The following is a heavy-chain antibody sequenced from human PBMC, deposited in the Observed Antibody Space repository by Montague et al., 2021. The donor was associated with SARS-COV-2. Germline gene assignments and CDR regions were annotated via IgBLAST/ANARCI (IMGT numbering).Heavy chain of an antibody. D-gene: IGHD1-14*01. CDR1: EFTFSSHD. V-gene: IGHV3-66*01. J-gene: IGHJ6*02. Sequence: SLRLSCAASEFTFSSHDMSWVRQAPGKGLEWVSVIYSDDATYYANSVKGRFTISRDNSKNTLHLQMNSLRAEDTAVYYCAARTDYYYGLDVWGQGTTVTVSS. CDR3: AARTDYYYGLDV. CDR2: IYSDDAT.